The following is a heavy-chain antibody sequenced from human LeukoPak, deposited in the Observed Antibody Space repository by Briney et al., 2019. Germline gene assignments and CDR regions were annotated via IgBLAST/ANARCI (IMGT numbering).Heavy chain of an antibody. D-gene: IGHD3-16*02. J-gene: IGHJ4*02. CDR1: GYTFTGYY. CDR3: ARGGGGAIPNCNY. Sequence: ASVKVSCKASGYTFTGYYMHWVRQAPGQGLEWMGWINPNSGGTNYAQKFQGRFTMTRDTSISTAYMELSRLRSDDTAVYYCARGGGGAIPNCNYWGQGTLVTVSS. CDR2: INPNSGGT. V-gene: IGHV1-2*02.